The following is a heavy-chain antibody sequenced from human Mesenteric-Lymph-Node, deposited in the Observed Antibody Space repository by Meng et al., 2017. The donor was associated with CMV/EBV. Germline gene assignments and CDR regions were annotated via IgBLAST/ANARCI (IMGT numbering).Heavy chain of an antibody. Sequence: SETLSLTCTVSGYSISSGYYWGWIRQPPGKGLEWIGNVYHSGSTYYNPSLKSRVTISVDTSKNQFSLRLSSVTAADTAVYYCARDLGYCSTGSCYEKFQHWGQGILVTVSS. J-gene: IGHJ1*01. D-gene: IGHD2-15*01. V-gene: IGHV4-38-2*02. CDR2: VYHSGST. CDR1: GYSISSGYY. CDR3: ARDLGYCSTGSCYEKFQH.